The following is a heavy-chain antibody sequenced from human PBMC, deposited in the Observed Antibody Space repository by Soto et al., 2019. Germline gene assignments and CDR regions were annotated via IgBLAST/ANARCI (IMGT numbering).Heavy chain of an antibody. V-gene: IGHV5-51*01. J-gene: IGHJ6*02. CDR1: GYTFTNYW. CDR3: AASIFYYGMDV. Sequence: GESLKISCKGSGYTFTNYWIGWVRQMPGKGLEWMGIIYPGDSDTKYNPSFQGQVTISADKSITTTYLQWSSLKASDTAIYYCAASIFYYGMDVWDRGTTVTVSS. CDR2: IYPGDSDT.